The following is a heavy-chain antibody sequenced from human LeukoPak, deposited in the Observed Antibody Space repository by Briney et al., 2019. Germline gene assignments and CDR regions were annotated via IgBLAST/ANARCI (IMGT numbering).Heavy chain of an antibody. CDR1: GDSISSGDYY. D-gene: IGHD3-9*01. CDR2: ISSSGST. Sequence: SETLSLTCTVSGDSISSGDYYWSWIRQPAGKGLEWIGRISSSGSTNYNPSLKSRVTISVDTSKNQFSLKLSSVTAADTAVYYCARLTGYSSESWFDPWGQGTLVTVSS. V-gene: IGHV4-61*02. J-gene: IGHJ5*02. CDR3: ARLTGYSSESWFDP.